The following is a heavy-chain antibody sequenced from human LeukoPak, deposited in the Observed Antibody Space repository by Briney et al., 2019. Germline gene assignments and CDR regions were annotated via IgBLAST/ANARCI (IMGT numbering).Heavy chain of an antibody. D-gene: IGHD2-21*02. V-gene: IGHV3-64*01. J-gene: IGHJ4*02. CDR2: ISSNGGST. CDR3: AREWSYCGGDCYSRPVDY. Sequence: GGSLRLSCAASGFTFSSYAMHWVRQAPGKGLEYVSAISSNGGSTYYANSVKGRFTISRDNSKNTLYLQMGSLRAEDMAVYYCAREWSYCGGDCYSRPVDYWGQGTLVTVSS. CDR1: GFTFSSYA.